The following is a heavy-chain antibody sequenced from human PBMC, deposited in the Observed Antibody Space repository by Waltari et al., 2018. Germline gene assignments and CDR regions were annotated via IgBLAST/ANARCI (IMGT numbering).Heavy chain of an antibody. J-gene: IGHJ2*01. Sequence: EVQLVESGGGLIQPGGSLRLSCAASGFTVSSNYMSWVRQAPGKGLELVSVIYSGCSTYYADSVKGRFTISRDNSKNTLYLQMNSLRAEDTAVYYCARDPLMWYFDLWGRGTLVTVSS. CDR2: IYSGCST. CDR1: GFTVSSNY. CDR3: ARDPLMWYFDL. D-gene: IGHD2-8*01. V-gene: IGHV3-53*01.